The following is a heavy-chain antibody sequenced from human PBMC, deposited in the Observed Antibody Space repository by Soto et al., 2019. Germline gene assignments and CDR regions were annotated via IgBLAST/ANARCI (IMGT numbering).Heavy chain of an antibody. CDR3: ARGAPLYCSSTSCYTYNYYGMDV. D-gene: IGHD2-2*02. J-gene: IGHJ6*02. CDR1: GYTFTSYG. V-gene: IGHV1-18*01. Sequence: QVQLVQSGAEVKKPGASVQVSCKASGYTFTSYGISWVRQAPGQGLEWMGWISAYNGNTNYAKKLQGRVTMTTDTAAGAAYMELGGLGTDETAVYYCARGAPLYCSSTSCYTYNYYGMDVWGQGTTVTVSS. CDR2: ISAYNGNT.